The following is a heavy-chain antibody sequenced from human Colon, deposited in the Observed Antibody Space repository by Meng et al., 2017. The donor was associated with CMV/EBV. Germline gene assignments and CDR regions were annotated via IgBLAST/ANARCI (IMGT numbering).Heavy chain of an antibody. J-gene: IGHJ4*02. CDR3: ARSGYNYGSGFDY. CDR1: GFTFSTYE. Sequence: GGSLRLSCAGPGFTFSTYEFNWVRQAPGKGLEWVSYISSDGRTIYYADSVKGRFTTSRDNAKDSLYLQMNSLRAEDTAVYYCARSGYNYGSGFDYWGQGTLVTVSS. V-gene: IGHV3-48*03. CDR2: ISSDGRTI. D-gene: IGHD5-18*01.